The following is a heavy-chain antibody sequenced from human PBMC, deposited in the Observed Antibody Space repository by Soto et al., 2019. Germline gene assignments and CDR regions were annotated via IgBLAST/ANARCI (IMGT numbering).Heavy chain of an antibody. CDR1: GASISGYY. D-gene: IGHD1-1*01. CDR3: VRDGTKTLRDWFDP. J-gene: IGHJ5*02. V-gene: IGHV4-4*07. Sequence: SETLSLTCTVSGASISGYYWSWIRKSAGKGLEWIGRIYATGTTDYNPSLKSRVMMSVDTSKKQFSLKLRSVTAADTAVYYCVRDGTKTLRDWFDPWGQGISVNVSS. CDR2: IYATGTT.